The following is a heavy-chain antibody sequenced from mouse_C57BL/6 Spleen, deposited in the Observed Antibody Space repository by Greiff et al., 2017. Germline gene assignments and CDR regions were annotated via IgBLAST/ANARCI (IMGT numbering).Heavy chain of an antibody. CDR2: ISSGSSTI. CDR1: GFTFSDYG. V-gene: IGHV5-17*01. CDR3: AKGTQLLRLDY. Sequence: EVMLVESGGGLVKPGGSLKLSCAASGFTFSDYGMHWVRQAPEKGLEWVAYISSGSSTIYYAETVKGRFTISRDNAKNTLFLQMTSLRSEDTAMYYCAKGTQLLRLDYWGQGTTLTVSS. J-gene: IGHJ2*01. D-gene: IGHD1-2*01.